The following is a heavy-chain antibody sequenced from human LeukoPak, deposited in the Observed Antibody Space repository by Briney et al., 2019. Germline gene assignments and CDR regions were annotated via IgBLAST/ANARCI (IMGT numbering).Heavy chain of an antibody. CDR2: ISSSGSTI. V-gene: IGHV3-48*03. D-gene: IGHD3-10*01. CDR1: GFTFSSYE. J-gene: IGHJ4*02. CDR3: AREGGGYSPPDY. Sequence: GGSLRLSCAASGFTFSSYEMNWVRQAPGKGLEWVSYISSSGSTIYYADSVKGRFTISRDNAKNSLYLQMNSLRAEDTAVYYCAREGGGYSPPDYWGQGTLVTVSS.